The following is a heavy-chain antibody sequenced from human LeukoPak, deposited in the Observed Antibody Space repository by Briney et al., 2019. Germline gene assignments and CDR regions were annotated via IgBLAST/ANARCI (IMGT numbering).Heavy chain of an antibody. D-gene: IGHD3-3*01. CDR1: GGSISSYY. Sequence: PSETLSLTCTVSGGSISSYYWSWIRQPPGKGLEWIGYIYYSGSTNYNPSLKSRVTISVDTSKSQFSLKLSSVTAADTAVYYCARGFSMKRYDFWSGYYTGGGAYYFDYWGQGTLVTVSS. CDR3: ARGFSMKRYDFWSGYYTGGGAYYFDY. J-gene: IGHJ4*02. V-gene: IGHV4-59*01. CDR2: IYYSGST.